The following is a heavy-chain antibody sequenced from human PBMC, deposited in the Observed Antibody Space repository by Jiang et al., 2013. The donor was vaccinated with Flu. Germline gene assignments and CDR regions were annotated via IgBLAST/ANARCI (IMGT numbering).Heavy chain of an antibody. V-gene: IGHV1-18*01. CDR2: ISAYNGNT. D-gene: IGHD2-15*01. CDR3: ARDHRGYCSGGSCYYYYYGMDV. Sequence: LEWMGWISAYNGNTNYAQKLQGRVTMTTDTSTSTAYMELRSLRSDDTAVYYCARDHRGYCSGGSCYYYYYGMDVWGQGTTVTVSS. J-gene: IGHJ6*02.